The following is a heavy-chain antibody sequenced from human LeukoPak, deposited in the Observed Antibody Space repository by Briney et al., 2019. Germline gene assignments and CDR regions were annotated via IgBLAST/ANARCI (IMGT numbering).Heavy chain of an antibody. CDR3: ARGDGVVVPAAINAIDY. J-gene: IGHJ4*02. CDR2: INPNGGGK. Sequence: GSVKVSCMASGYTFTGYYMHWVRQAPGQGLEWMGWINPNGGGKNYAQKFQGRVTMTRDTSISTAYMELSRLRSDDTAVYYCARGDGVVVPAAINAIDYWGQGTLVTVSS. CDR1: GYTFTGYY. V-gene: IGHV1-2*02. D-gene: IGHD2-2*01.